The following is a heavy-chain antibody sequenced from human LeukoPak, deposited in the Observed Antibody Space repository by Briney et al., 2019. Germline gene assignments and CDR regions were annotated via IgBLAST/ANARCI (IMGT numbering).Heavy chain of an antibody. CDR3: AREGRYYGSGSYRGNGY. J-gene: IGHJ4*02. Sequence: SETLSLTCAVYGGSLSGYYWSWIRQPPGKGLEWIGEINHSGSTNYNPSLKSRVTISVDTSKNQFSLKLSSVTVADTAVYYCAREGRYYGSGSYRGNGYWGQGTLVTVSS. CDR2: INHSGST. V-gene: IGHV4-34*01. CDR1: GGSLSGYY. D-gene: IGHD3-10*01.